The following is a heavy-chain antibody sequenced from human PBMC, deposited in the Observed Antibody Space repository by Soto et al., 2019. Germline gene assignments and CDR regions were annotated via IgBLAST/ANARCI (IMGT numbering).Heavy chain of an antibody. V-gene: IGHV3-21*01. CDR3: AKDTLVWNYDLGFXY. J-gene: IGHJ4*02. Sequence: PGGSLRLSCAASGFTFSSYSMNWVRQAPGKGLEWVSSISSSSSYIYYADSVKGRFTISRDNAKNSLYLQMNSLRAEDTAVYYCAKDTLVWNYDLGFXYWGQGTLVTVSS. CDR1: GFTFSSYS. CDR2: ISSSSSYI. D-gene: IGHD1-7*01.